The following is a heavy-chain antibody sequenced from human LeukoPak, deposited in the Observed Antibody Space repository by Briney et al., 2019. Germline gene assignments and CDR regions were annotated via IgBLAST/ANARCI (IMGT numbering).Heavy chain of an antibody. CDR2: TSSDLNVK. CDR1: GFILSSYS. V-gene: IGHV3-30*18. D-gene: IGHD1-26*01. CDR3: AKDHRDSGNYYYYYGLDV. J-gene: IGHJ6*02. Sequence: GSLRLSCAASGFILSSYSMSWVRQAPGKGLEGVAVTSSDLNVKLYAESVKGGFTISRENSRSTLYLQMNSLRAEDTAVYYCAKDHRDSGNYYYYYGLDVWGQGTMVTVSS.